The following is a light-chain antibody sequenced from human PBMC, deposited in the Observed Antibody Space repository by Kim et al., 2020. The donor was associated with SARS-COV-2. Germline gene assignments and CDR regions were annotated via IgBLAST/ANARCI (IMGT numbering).Light chain of an antibody. J-gene: IGLJ3*02. V-gene: IGLV3-21*04. CDR3: QVWDSISDQWV. CDR2: YDT. Sequence: APGMTATLTGGGDNVGSGSLPWYQQRPGQAPVLVIHYDTDRAPGIPQRFSGSKSGNTATLTISRVEAGDEADYYCQVWDSISDQWVFGGGTQLTVL. CDR1: NVGSGS.